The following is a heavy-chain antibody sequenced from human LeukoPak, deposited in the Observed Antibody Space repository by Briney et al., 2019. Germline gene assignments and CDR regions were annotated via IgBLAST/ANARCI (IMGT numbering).Heavy chain of an antibody. CDR3: VRVPDFIVRPCDS. V-gene: IGHV4-34*01. CDR1: RVAFSGNY. CDR2: SSPAGDI. J-gene: IGHJ4*02. D-gene: IGHD2-8*01. Sequence: PSGTLSLTCAVSRVAFSGNYWSFIPQTPRRGLEWIVGSSPAGDITGYNPSLTGRATTSVDPSKKQFSLKLTSVTAADTGVYYCVRVPDFIVRPCDSWGPGTLVSVSS.